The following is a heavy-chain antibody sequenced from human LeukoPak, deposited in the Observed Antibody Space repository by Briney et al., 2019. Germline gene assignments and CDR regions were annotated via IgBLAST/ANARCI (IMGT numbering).Heavy chain of an antibody. D-gene: IGHD6-19*01. V-gene: IGHV1-8*02. J-gene: IGHJ4*02. Sequence: ASVKVSCKASGGTFSSYAISWVRQATGQGLEWMGWMNPNSGNTGYAQKFQGRVTMTRNTSISTAYMELSSLRSEDTAVYYCARGYSSGTFDYWGQGTLVTVSS. CDR3: ARGYSSGTFDY. CDR1: GGTFSSYA. CDR2: MNPNSGNT.